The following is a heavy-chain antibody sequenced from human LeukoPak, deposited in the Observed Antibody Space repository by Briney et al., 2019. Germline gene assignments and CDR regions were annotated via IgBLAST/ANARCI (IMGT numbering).Heavy chain of an antibody. Sequence: GESLQISCKGSGYSFTDYWIGWVRQVPGKGLDWMGIIYPGDSDTRYSPSFQGQVTISADKSINTAHLQWSSLKASDTAMYYCARQYCGGDCYPEPDAFDIWGQGTMVTVSS. CDR1: GYSFTDYW. D-gene: IGHD2-21*02. J-gene: IGHJ3*02. V-gene: IGHV5-51*01. CDR3: ARQYCGGDCYPEPDAFDI. CDR2: IYPGDSDT.